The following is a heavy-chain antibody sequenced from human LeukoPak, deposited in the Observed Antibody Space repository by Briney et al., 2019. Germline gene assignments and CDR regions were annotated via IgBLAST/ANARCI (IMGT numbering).Heavy chain of an antibody. CDR1: GDSVSSNSAA. Sequence: SQTLSLTCAISGDSVSSNSAAWNWIRQSPSRGLEWLGRTYYRSKWYNDYAVSVKSRITINPDTSKNQFSLQLNSVTPEDTAVYXXARESRPSNRVNIAARPDYYYYGMDVWGQGTTVTVSS. V-gene: IGHV6-1*01. CDR2: TYYRSKWYN. J-gene: IGHJ6*02. CDR3: ARESRPSNRVNIAARPDYYYYGMDV. D-gene: IGHD6-6*01.